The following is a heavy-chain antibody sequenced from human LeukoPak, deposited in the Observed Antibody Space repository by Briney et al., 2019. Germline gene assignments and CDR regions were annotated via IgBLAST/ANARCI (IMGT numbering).Heavy chain of an antibody. Sequence: PGGSLRLSCAASGFTFSSYAVGSGRRARGRGRGWVSAISGSGGSTYYADCVKGRFTIYRDNSQNTLYMQINSLRAEDTAVHYCAKSGCECEATWSLARVGGQGTLLTVPS. CDR2: ISGSGGST. J-gene: IGHJ4*02. CDR1: GFTFSSYA. CDR3: AKSGCECEATWSLARV. D-gene: IGHD1-26*01. V-gene: IGHV3-23*01.